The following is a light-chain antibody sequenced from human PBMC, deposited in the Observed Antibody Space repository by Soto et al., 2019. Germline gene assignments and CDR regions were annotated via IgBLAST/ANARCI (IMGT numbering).Light chain of an antibody. CDR2: VNN. CDR1: XXXXGAGYD. Sequence: QSVLTXPPSVSGAPGQRVTXXXTXXXXXXGAGYDVHWYQQVTGTAPKLLIYVNNNRPSGVPDRFSGSKSGTSASLVITGLQAEDEADYYCQSYDSSLSASVFGGGTKLTVL. J-gene: IGLJ3*02. CDR3: QSYDSSLSASV. V-gene: IGLV1-40*01.